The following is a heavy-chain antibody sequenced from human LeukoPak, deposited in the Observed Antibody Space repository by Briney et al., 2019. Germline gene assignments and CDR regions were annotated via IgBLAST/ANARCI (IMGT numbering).Heavy chain of an antibody. V-gene: IGHV4-59*01. CDR1: GGSISSYY. D-gene: IGHD7-27*01. CDR3: ARSPGVLNWFDP. Sequence: PSETLSLTCTVSGGSISSYYWSWIRQPPGKGLEWIGYIYYSGSTNYNPSLKGRVTISVDTSKNQFSLKLSSVTAADTAVYYCARSPGVLNWFDPWGQGTLVTVSS. J-gene: IGHJ5*02. CDR2: IYYSGST.